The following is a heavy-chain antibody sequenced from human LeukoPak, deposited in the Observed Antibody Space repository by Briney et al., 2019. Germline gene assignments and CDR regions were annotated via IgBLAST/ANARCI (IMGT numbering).Heavy chain of an antibody. V-gene: IGHV1-18*01. CDR1: GYTFTTYG. CDR2: ISAYNGNT. Sequence: ASVNVSCKASGYTFTTYGISWVRQAPGQGLEWMGWISAYNGNTNYAQKLQGRVTMTTDTSTSTAYMELRSLRSDDTAVYYCARDLGYYYGSGSTDDAFDIWGQGTMVTVSS. J-gene: IGHJ3*02. D-gene: IGHD3-10*01. CDR3: ARDLGYYYGSGSTDDAFDI.